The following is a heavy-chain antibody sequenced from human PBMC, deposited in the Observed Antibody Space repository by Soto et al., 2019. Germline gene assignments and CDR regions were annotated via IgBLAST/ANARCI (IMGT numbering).Heavy chain of an antibody. CDR3: ARDDYPYYDDSSGYHFDY. V-gene: IGHV3-48*01. CDR1: GFTFNTYN. D-gene: IGHD3-22*01. CDR2: ISDSSSTI. Sequence: TGGSLRLSCAASGFTFNTYNMNWVRQAPGKGLEWVSYISDSSSTIHYADSVKGRLTISRDNAKNSLYLQMNSLRAEDTAVYYCARDDYPYYDDSSGYHFDYWGQGALVTVSS. J-gene: IGHJ4*02.